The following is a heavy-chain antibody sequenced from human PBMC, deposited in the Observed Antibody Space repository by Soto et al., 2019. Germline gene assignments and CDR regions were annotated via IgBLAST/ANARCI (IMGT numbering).Heavy chain of an antibody. V-gene: IGHV1-69*13. CDR3: ARDLRAAGRPGMDV. Sequence: SVKVSCKASGGSFSSYAISWVRQAPGQGLEWMGGIIPIVGTGNYAQNFQGRVTITADESTSTAYMELSSLRSEDTAMYYCARDLRAAGRPGMDVWGQGTTVTVSS. J-gene: IGHJ6*02. CDR1: GGSFSSYA. CDR2: IIPIVGTG. D-gene: IGHD6-13*01.